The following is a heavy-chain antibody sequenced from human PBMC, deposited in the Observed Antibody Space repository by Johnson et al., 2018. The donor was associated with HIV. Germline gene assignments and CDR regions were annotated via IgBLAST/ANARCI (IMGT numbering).Heavy chain of an antibody. J-gene: IGHJ3*02. D-gene: IGHD6-13*01. CDR2: INWNGGST. CDR1: GFTFDDYG. Sequence: VQLVESGGGVVRPGGSLRLSCAASGFTFDDYGMSWVRQAPGKGLELVSGINWNGGSTGYADSVKGRFTISRDNAKNSLYLQMNSLRAEDTALYYCARDPSTAAADSKDAFDIWGQGTMVTVSS. CDR3: ARDPSTAAADSKDAFDI. V-gene: IGHV3-20*04.